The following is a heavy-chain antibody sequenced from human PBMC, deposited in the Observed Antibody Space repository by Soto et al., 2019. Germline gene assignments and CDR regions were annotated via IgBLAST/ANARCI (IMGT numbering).Heavy chain of an antibody. CDR3: AKKVNSGSGSQYFDY. D-gene: IGHD3-10*01. CDR1: GFTLSSYS. Sequence: GGSLRLSCVASGFTLSSYSMSWVRQAPGKGLEWVSGFRAGGDDGTTYYADPVKGRFTISRDNSKNTLFLQMNSLRAEDTAIYYCAKKVNSGSGSQYFDYFGQGTLVTVSS. CDR2: FRAGGDDGTT. V-gene: IGHV3-23*01. J-gene: IGHJ4*02.